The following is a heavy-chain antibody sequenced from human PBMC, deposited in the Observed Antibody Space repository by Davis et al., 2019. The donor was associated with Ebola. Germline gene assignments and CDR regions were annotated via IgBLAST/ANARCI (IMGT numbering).Heavy chain of an antibody. CDR1: GASFSGYY. D-gene: IGHD3-10*01. CDR2: INHSGST. CDR3: ARGRTGSYRPRLDY. Sequence: MPSETLSLTCAVYGASFSGYYWTWIRQPPGKGLEWIGEINHSGSTNYNPSLKSRVTISVDTSKNQFSLKLNSVTAADTAVYFCARGRTGSYRPRLDYWGQGTLVTVSS. J-gene: IGHJ4*02. V-gene: IGHV4-34*01.